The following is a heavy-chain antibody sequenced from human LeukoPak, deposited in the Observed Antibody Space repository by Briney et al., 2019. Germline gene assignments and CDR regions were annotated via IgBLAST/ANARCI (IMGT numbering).Heavy chain of an antibody. V-gene: IGHV4-59*08. CDR3: ARPNGGNPYDAFDV. CDR1: GGSISSYD. D-gene: IGHD4-23*01. J-gene: IGHJ3*01. CDR2: IYYSGST. Sequence: PSETLSLTCTVSGGSISSYDWSWIRQPPGKGLEWIGYIYYSGSTNYNPSLKSRVTISVDTSRNQFSLKMTSVTASDTAVYYCARPNGGNPYDAFDVWGQGTMVTVSP.